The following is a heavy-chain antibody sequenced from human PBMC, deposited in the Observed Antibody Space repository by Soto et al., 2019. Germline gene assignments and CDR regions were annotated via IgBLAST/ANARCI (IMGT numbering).Heavy chain of an antibody. CDR3: ARVAGPYYYYGVDV. J-gene: IGHJ6*02. CDR2: IYYSGST. Sequence: SETLSLTCTVSGGSISSYYWSWIRQPPGKGLEWIGYIYYSGSTNYNPSLKSRVTISVDTSKNQFSLKMSSLTPADTAVYYCARVAGPYYYYGVDVWGQGTTVTVSS. CDR1: GGSISSYY. V-gene: IGHV4-59*01.